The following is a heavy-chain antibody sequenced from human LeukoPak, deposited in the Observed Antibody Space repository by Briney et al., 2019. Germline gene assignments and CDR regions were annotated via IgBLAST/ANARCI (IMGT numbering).Heavy chain of an antibody. V-gene: IGHV3-23*01. Sequence: GGSLRLSCAASGFTFSSYAMSWVRQAPGKGLEWVSAISGSGGSTYYADSVKGRFTISRDNSKNTLYLQMNSLRAEDTAVYYCAISRVVPAAISNSEFDLWGRGTLVTVSS. CDR1: GFTFSSYA. D-gene: IGHD2-2*02. CDR2: ISGSGGST. J-gene: IGHJ2*01. CDR3: AISRVVPAAISNSEFDL.